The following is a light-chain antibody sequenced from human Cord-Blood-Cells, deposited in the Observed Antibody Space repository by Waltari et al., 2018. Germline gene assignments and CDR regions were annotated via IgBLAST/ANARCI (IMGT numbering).Light chain of an antibody. CDR2: DVS. CDR1: SSDVGGYNY. J-gene: IGLJ2*01. Sequence: QSAMTHPAPVSGSPGQSITISCTGTSSDVGGYNYVSWYQQPPGKAPKLMIYDVSNRPSGVSNRFSGSESGNTASLTISGLQAEDEADYYCSSYTSSSTLVFGGGTKLTVL. CDR3: SSYTSSSTLV. V-gene: IGLV2-14*01.